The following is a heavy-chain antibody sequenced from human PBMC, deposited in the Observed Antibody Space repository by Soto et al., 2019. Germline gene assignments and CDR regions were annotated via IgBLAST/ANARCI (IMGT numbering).Heavy chain of an antibody. V-gene: IGHV3-23*01. CDR1: GLPFSSYA. Sequence: LLESGGGLAQPGGSLRLSCAASGLPFSSYAMNWVRQAPGKGLEWVSATSGSGGNTYYADSVKGRFTISRDNSKNTLYLQMDSLRAEDTAVYYCAKGSTSSPYLTHYFYYMDVWGKGTTVTVSS. J-gene: IGHJ6*03. CDR2: TSGSGGNT. CDR3: AKGSTSSPYLTHYFYYMDV.